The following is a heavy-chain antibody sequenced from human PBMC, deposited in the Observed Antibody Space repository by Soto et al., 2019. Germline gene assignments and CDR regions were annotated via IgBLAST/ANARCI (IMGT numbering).Heavy chain of an antibody. CDR1: GFTFSSYG. Sequence: GGSLRLSCAASGFTFSSYGMHWVRQAPGKGLEWVAVISYDGSNKYYADSVKGRFTISRDNSKNTLYLQMNSLRAEDTAVYYCAKDSLADYYDSSSGWFDPWGQGTLVTVSS. CDR3: AKDSLADYYDSSSGWFDP. V-gene: IGHV3-30*18. D-gene: IGHD3-22*01. J-gene: IGHJ5*02. CDR2: ISYDGSNK.